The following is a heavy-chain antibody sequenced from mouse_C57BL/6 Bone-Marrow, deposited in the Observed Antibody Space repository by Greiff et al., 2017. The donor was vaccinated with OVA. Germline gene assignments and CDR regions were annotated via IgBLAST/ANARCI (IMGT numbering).Heavy chain of an antibody. Sequence: QVQLQQPGAELVRPGSSVKLSCKASGYTFTSYWMDWVKQRPGQGLEWIGNIYPSDSETHYNQKFKDKATLTVDKSSSTAYMQLSSLTSEDSAVYYCERGGNYVGCFAYWGQGTLVTVSA. J-gene: IGHJ3*01. CDR3: ERGGNYVGCFAY. CDR1: GYTFTSYW. CDR2: IYPSDSET. V-gene: IGHV1-61*01. D-gene: IGHD2-1*01.